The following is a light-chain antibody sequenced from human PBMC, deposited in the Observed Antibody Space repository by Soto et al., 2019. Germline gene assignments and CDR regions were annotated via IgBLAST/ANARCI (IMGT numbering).Light chain of an antibody. Sequence: DIQMTPSPPSLSASVGDRVTIICRASEGINTYLAWFQQKPGKAPKSLIYGATSLQRGVPSRFSGSGGDTDFSLTISSLQPEDIATYYCQQYQRYPPSFGGGTKVEIK. V-gene: IGKV1-16*01. CDR3: QQYQRYPPS. J-gene: IGKJ4*01. CDR1: EGINTY. CDR2: GAT.